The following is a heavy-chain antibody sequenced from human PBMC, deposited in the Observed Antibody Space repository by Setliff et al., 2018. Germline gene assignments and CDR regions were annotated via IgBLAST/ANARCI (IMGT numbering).Heavy chain of an antibody. Sequence: PSETLSLTCTVSGGSISSHYWSWIRQPPGKGLEWIGSIYYSGSTNYNPSLKSRVTISVDTSKNQVSLKLSSVTAADTAVYYCAGDAGGTISIAVFDYWDQGTLVTVSS. CDR1: GGSISSHY. J-gene: IGHJ4*02. CDR3: AGDAGGTISIAVFDY. D-gene: IGHD6-19*01. CDR2: IYYSGST. V-gene: IGHV4-59*11.